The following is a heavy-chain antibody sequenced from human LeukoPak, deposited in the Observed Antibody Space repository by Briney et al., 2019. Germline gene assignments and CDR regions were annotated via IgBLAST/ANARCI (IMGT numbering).Heavy chain of an antibody. CDR2: INGDGSDT. J-gene: IGHJ5*02. CDR3: ARDPRNKGFDP. D-gene: IGHD1/OR15-1a*01. CDR1: GFTFSGYW. V-gene: IGHV3-74*01. Sequence: GGSLRLSCAASGFTFSGYWMHWARQSPGKGLVWVSCINGDGSDTRYADSVKSRFTISRDNAKNTLYLQMNSLRVEDTAVYYSARDPRNKGFDPWGQGTLVTVSS.